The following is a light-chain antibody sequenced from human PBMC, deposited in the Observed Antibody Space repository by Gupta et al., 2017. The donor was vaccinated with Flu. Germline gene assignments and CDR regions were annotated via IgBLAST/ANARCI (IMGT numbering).Light chain of an antibody. CDR2: TNN. Sequence: SVPLSCSGVRSNSGKNPVNLYQQLPGTAPKLLIYTNNKRPSGVPDRFSGSKSGTSASLAISVLQSEDEAYYYGAASDDSLKVCVFGGGTELTVL. CDR3: AASDDSLKVCV. V-gene: IGLV1-44*01. J-gene: IGLJ3*02. CDR1: RSNSGKNP.